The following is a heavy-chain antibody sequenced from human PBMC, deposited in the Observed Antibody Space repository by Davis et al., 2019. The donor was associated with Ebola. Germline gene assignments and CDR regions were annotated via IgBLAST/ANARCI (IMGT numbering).Heavy chain of an antibody. V-gene: IGHV3-21*01. CDR2: ISSSSSYI. CDR3: ARDSDIVVVVENYGMDV. J-gene: IGHJ6*02. CDR1: GFTFSSYS. Sequence: GESLKISCAASGFTFSSYSMNWVRQAPGKGLEWVSSISSSSSYIYYADSVKGRFTISRDNAKNSLYLQMNSLRTEDTAVYYCARDSDIVVVVENYGMDVWGQGTTVTVSS. D-gene: IGHD2-15*01.